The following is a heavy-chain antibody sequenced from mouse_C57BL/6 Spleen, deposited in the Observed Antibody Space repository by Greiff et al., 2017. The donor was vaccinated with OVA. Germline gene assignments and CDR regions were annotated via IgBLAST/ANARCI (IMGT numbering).Heavy chain of an antibody. CDR1: GYSITSGYY. Sequence: EVKLQESGPGLVKPSQSLSLTCSVTGYSITSGYYWNWIRQFPGNKLEWMGYISYDGSNNYNPSLKNRISITRDTSKNQFFLKLNSVTTEDTATYYCARETTVVAYYAMDYWGQGTSVTVSS. CDR2: ISYDGSN. CDR3: ARETTVVAYYAMDY. D-gene: IGHD1-1*01. J-gene: IGHJ4*01. V-gene: IGHV3-6*01.